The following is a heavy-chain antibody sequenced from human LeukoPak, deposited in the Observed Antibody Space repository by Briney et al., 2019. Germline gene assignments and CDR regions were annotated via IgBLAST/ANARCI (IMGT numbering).Heavy chain of an antibody. D-gene: IGHD2-2*02. Sequence: LTLTCAVYGGSFSGYYWGWRRQPPGKGLEWIGEINHSGSTNYNPSLKSRVTISVDTSKNQFSLKLSSVTAADTAVYYCARGILGYCSSTSCYTYYYYYMDVWGKGTTVTVSS. CDR2: INHSGST. V-gene: IGHV4-34*01. CDR1: GGSFSGYY. J-gene: IGHJ6*03. CDR3: ARGILGYCSSTSCYTYYYYYMDV.